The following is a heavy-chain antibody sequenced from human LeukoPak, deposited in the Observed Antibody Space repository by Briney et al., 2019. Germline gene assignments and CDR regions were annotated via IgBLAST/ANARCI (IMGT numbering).Heavy chain of an antibody. D-gene: IGHD2-15*01. CDR1: SGSISSYY. J-gene: IGHJ3*02. V-gene: IGHV4-59*01. Sequence: PSETLSLTCTVSSGSISSYYWSWIRQPPGKGLEYIGYMYYTGSTNYNPSLKSRVTISVDTSKNQFSLKLSSVTAADTAVYYCARVLSGVDAFDIWGQGTMVTVSS. CDR3: ARVLSGVDAFDI. CDR2: MYYTGST.